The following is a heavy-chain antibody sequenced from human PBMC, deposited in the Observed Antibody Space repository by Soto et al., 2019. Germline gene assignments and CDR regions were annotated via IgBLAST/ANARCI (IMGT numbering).Heavy chain of an antibody. V-gene: IGHV3-11*04. Sequence: VGSLRLSCAASGFTFSDYYMSWIRQAPGKGLEWVSYISGTGTNTFYADSVKGRFTISRDNAKNSLYLQMNSLRAEDTAVYYCARDSRPDLGYWGQGTLVTVSS. CDR1: GFTFSDYY. CDR3: ARDSRPDLGY. CDR2: ISGTGTNT. J-gene: IGHJ4*02.